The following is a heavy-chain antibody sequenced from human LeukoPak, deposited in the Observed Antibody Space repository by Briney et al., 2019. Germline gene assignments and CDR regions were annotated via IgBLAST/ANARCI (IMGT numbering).Heavy chain of an antibody. Sequence: ESGPGLVKPSQTLSLTCTVSGGSISRGGYYWRRIRQHPGKGLEWIGYIYYSGSTYYNPSLKSRVTISVDTSKNQFSLKLRSVTAADTAVYYCARGPLNWFDPWGQGTLVTVSS. J-gene: IGHJ5*02. V-gene: IGHV4-31*03. CDR1: GGSISRGGYY. CDR3: ARGPLNWFDP. CDR2: IYYSGST.